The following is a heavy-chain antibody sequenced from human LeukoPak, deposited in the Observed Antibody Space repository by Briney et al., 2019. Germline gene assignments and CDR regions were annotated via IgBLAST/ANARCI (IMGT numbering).Heavy chain of an antibody. CDR1: GYSFTSYW. Sequence: PGESLKISCKGSGYSFTSYWIGWVRQMPGKGLEWMGIIYPGDSDTRYSPSFQGQVTISADKSISTAYLQWSSLKASDTAMYYCARLQGSGSYFSDAFDIWGQGTMVTVSS. D-gene: IGHD3-10*01. J-gene: IGHJ3*02. CDR2: IYPGDSDT. V-gene: IGHV5-51*01. CDR3: ARLQGSGSYFSDAFDI.